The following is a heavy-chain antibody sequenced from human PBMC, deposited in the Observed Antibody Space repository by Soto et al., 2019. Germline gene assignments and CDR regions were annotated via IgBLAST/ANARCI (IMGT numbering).Heavy chain of an antibody. Sequence: GESLKISCKGSGYSFTSYWIGWVRQMPGKGLEWMGIIYPGDSDTRYSPSFQGQVTISADKSISTAYLQWSSLKASDTAMYYCARSINILMEQYYFDNWGQGTLVTVSS. CDR3: ARSINILMEQYYFDN. CDR1: GYSFTSYW. V-gene: IGHV5-51*01. J-gene: IGHJ4*02. CDR2: IYPGDSDT. D-gene: IGHD2-8*01.